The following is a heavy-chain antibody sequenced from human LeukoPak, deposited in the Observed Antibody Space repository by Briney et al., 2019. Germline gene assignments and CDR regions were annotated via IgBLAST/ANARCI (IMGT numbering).Heavy chain of an antibody. CDR1: GGSISSYY. D-gene: IGHD6-13*01. CDR3: ASAYSSSWYNEHEYFQH. CDR2: IYYSGST. Sequence: SETLSLTCTVSGGSISSYYWSWIRQPPGKGLEWIGDIYYSGSTNYNPSLKSRVTISVDTSKNQFSLKLSSVTAADTAVYYCASAYSSSWYNEHEYFQHWGQGTLVTVSS. J-gene: IGHJ1*01. V-gene: IGHV4-59*08.